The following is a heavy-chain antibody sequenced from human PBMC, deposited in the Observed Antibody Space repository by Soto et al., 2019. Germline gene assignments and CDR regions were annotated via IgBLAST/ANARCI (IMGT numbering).Heavy chain of an antibody. Sequence: GGSLRLSCAASGFAFGNSWMHWVRQPPGKGPEWVSRMTSDGRTTQYADSVKGRFTVSRDNAKNTLYLQMNSLRAEDTAVYYCATADVDYWGPGTLVTVSS. J-gene: IGHJ4*02. CDR2: MTSDGRTT. CDR3: ATADVDY. V-gene: IGHV3-74*01. CDR1: GFAFGNSW.